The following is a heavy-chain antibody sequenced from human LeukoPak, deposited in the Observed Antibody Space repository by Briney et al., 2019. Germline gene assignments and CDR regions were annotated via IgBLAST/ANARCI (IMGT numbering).Heavy chain of an antibody. CDR1: GGTFSSYA. CDR3: ASNRRATNYYGSSGFTYFDY. CDR2: IIPILGIA. Sequence: SVKVSCKASGGTFSSYAISWVRQAPGQGLEWMGRIIPILGIANYAQKFQGRVTITADKSTSTAYMELSSLRSEDTAVYYCASNRRATNYYGSSGFTYFDYWGQGTLVTVSS. J-gene: IGHJ4*02. D-gene: IGHD3-22*01. V-gene: IGHV1-69*04.